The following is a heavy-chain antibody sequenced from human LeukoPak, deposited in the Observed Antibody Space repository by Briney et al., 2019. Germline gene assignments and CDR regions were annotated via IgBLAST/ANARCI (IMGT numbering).Heavy chain of an antibody. J-gene: IGHJ4*02. CDR1: GFTFDDYG. CDR3: ARDPYGVGRFDY. D-gene: IGHD3-10*01. CDR2: VNWNGGST. Sequence: GGSLRLSCAASGFTFDDYGMSWVRQAPGEGLEWVSGVNWNGGSTGYADSVKGRFTISRDNAKNSLYLQMNSLRAEDTAVYYCARDPYGVGRFDYWGQGTLVTVSS. V-gene: IGHV3-20*04.